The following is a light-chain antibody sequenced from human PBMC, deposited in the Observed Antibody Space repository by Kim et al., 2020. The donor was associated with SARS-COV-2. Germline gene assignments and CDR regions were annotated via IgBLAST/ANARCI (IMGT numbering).Light chain of an antibody. CDR3: QAWDSSPVV. CDR1: KLGDKY. Sequence: VSPGQTASITCSGDKLGDKYACWYQQKPGQSPVLVIYQDIKRPSGIPERFSGSNSGNTATLTISGTQAMDEADYYCQAWDSSPVVFGGGTQLTVL. CDR2: QDI. V-gene: IGLV3-1*01. J-gene: IGLJ2*01.